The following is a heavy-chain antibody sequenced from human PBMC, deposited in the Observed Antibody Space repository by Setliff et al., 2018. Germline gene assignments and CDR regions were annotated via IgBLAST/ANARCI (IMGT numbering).Heavy chain of an antibody. CDR3: XKDQGDFY. Sequence: GGSLRLSCVASGFTFXXXAMSWVRQAPGKGLEWVSAISASGGSTXXADFAXXRFPVSRXXSXXXLYLPLXRLRXXXXXXXXXXKDQGDFYWGQGTLVTVSS. CDR1: GFTFXXXA. J-gene: IGHJ4*02. CDR2: ISASGGST. V-gene: IGHV3-23*01. D-gene: IGHD3-10*01.